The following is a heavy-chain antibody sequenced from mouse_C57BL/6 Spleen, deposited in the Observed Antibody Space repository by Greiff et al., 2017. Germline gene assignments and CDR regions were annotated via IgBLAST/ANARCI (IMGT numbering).Heavy chain of an antibody. CDR1: GYTFTSYW. J-gene: IGHJ2*01. D-gene: IGHD2-5*01. V-gene: IGHV1-50*01. Sequence: VQLQQPGAELVKPGASVKLSCKASGYTFTSYWMQWVKQRPGQGLEWIGEIDPSDSYTNYNQKFKGKATLTVDTSSSTAYMQLSSLTSEDSAVYYCARPYSNYLDYWGQGTTLTVSS. CDR2: IDPSDSYT. CDR3: ARPYSNYLDY.